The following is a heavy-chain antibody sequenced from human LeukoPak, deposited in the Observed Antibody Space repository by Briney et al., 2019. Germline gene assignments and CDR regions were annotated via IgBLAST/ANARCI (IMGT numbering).Heavy chain of an antibody. CDR3: ARVEYSGWNLEY. CDR2: INQGGSVQ. CDR1: GFTFSNSY. J-gene: IGHJ4*02. Sequence: GGSLRLSCAASGFTFSNSYMHWVRQAPGKGLEWVANINQGGSVQYYMDSVKGRFTISRDDAKNSLYVQMNSLRDEDTAVYYCARVEYSGWNLEYWGQGTLVTVSS. V-gene: IGHV3-7*01. D-gene: IGHD5-12*01.